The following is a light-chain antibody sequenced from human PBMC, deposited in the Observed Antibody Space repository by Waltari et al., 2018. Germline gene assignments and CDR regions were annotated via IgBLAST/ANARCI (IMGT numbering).Light chain of an antibody. J-gene: IGKJ1*01. V-gene: IGKV3-20*01. CDR2: GES. CDR3: HQYGRSPPWT. CDR1: QSISSSS. Sequence: EIVLTQSPGTLSLSPGERATLSCRASQSISSSSLAWYQQKPGQAPRLLIHGESIRANDIPDRFSGSGSGTDFTLTISGLEPEDFAVYYCHQYGRSPPWTFAQGTKVEVK.